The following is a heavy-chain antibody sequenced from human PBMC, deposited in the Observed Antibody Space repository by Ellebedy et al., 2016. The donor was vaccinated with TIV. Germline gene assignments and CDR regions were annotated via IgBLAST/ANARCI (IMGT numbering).Heavy chain of an antibody. Sequence: GESLKISXAASGFTFSSYSMNWVRQAPGKGLEWVSYISSSSSTKYYADSVKGRFTISRDNAKNSLYLQMNSLRAEDTAVYYCARVQVNSGWYEDYWGQGTLVTVSS. CDR2: ISSSSSTK. D-gene: IGHD6-19*01. CDR1: GFTFSSYS. J-gene: IGHJ4*02. CDR3: ARVQVNSGWYEDY. V-gene: IGHV3-48*01.